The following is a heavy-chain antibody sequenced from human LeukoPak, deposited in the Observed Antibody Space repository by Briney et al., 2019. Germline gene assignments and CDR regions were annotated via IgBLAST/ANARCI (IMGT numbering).Heavy chain of an antibody. J-gene: IGHJ4*02. CDR1: GFTFSTYT. D-gene: IGHD3-10*01. CDR3: AKASDDVGSYRPFDH. Sequence: QSGGSLRLSCAASGFTFSTYTMTWLRQAPGKGLEWVSTINGGYGTTSAESVKGRFTISRDNSKNTLYLQMNSLRAEDTAVYYCAKASDDVGSYRPFDHWGQGTLVIVSS. V-gene: IGHV3-23*01. CDR2: INGGYGTT.